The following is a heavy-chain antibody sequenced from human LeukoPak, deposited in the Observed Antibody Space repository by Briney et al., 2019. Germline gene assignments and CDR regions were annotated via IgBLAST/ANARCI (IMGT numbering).Heavy chain of an antibody. CDR1: GFTFCGYA. D-gene: IGHD2-2*01. J-gene: IGHJ3*02. V-gene: IGHV3-23*01. CDR2: TSGSGGST. CDR3: AKDLSSSTPIAFDI. Sequence: GGSLRLSCAASGFTFCGYAMSWVRQAPGKGLEWVSATSGSGGSTYYADSVKGRFTISRDNSKNTLYLQMSSLRAEDTAVYYCAKDLSSSTPIAFDIWGQGTMVTVSS.